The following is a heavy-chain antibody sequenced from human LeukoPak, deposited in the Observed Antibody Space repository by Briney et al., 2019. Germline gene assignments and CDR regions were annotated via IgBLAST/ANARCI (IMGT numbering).Heavy chain of an antibody. CDR1: GFTFSSYW. J-gene: IGHJ4*02. D-gene: IGHD6-19*01. CDR3: AVVAGTY. CDR2: ISSSGTYI. Sequence: GGSLRLSCAASGFTFSSYWMSWVRQAPGKGLEWVSFISSSGTYIYYADSVKGRFTISRDNAKNSLYLQMSSLRAEDTAVYYCAVVAGTYWGQGTLVTVSS. V-gene: IGHV3-21*01.